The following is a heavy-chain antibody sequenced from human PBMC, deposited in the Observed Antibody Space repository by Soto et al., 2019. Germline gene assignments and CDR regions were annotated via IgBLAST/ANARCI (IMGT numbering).Heavy chain of an antibody. CDR1: GYTFTSYG. CDR2: ISAYNGNT. CDR3: ARAVVVVAATPGVWFDP. V-gene: IGHV1-18*01. Sequence: QVQLVQSGAEVKKPGASVKVSCKASGYTFTSYGISWVRQAPGQGLEWMGWISAYNGNTNYAQKLEGRVTMTTDTSTSKAYMELRSLRSDDTAVYYCARAVVVVAATPGVWFDPWGQGTLVTVSS. J-gene: IGHJ5*02. D-gene: IGHD2-15*01.